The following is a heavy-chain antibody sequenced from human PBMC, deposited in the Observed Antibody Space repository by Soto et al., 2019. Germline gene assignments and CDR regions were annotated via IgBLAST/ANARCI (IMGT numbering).Heavy chain of an antibody. D-gene: IGHD3-10*01. CDR3: ARGDGSGSYLYYYYGMDV. J-gene: IGHJ6*02. CDR2: IWYDGSNK. CDR1: GFTFSSYG. Sequence: PGGSLRLSCAASGFTFSSYGMHWVRQAPGKGLEWVAVIWYDGSNKYYADSVKGRFTISRDNSKNTLYLQMNSLRAEDTAVYYCARGDGSGSYLYYYYGMDVWGQGTTVTVSS. V-gene: IGHV3-33*01.